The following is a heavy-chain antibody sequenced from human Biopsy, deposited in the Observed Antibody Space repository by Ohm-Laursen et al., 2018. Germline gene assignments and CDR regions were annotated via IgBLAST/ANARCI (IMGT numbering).Heavy chain of an antibody. V-gene: IGHV1-69*06. J-gene: IGHJ5*02. Sequence: GSSVKVSCKGSGDTFTTHCIRWVRLAPGHGLECLGGIIPIFQTTHYVQSFQGRVTIVADKSTSTAYMELSSLRSDDTAIYYCATVRGLVWFGELIAWGQGTLVTVSS. CDR3: ATVRGLVWFGELIA. CDR2: IIPIFQTT. D-gene: IGHD3-10*01. CDR1: GDTFTTHC.